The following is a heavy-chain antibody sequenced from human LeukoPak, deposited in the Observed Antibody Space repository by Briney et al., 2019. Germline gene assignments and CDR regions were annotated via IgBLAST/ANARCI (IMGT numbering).Heavy chain of an antibody. Sequence: PSETLSLTCTVSGGSISSYYWSWIRQPAGKGLEWIGRIYTSGSTNYNPSLKSRVTMSVDTSKNQFSLKLSSVTAADTAVYYCARGRWLHNGVYYYYYYMDVWGKGTTVTISS. J-gene: IGHJ6*03. CDR3: ARGRWLHNGVYYYYYYMDV. CDR1: GGSISSYY. V-gene: IGHV4-4*07. CDR2: IYTSGST. D-gene: IGHD5-24*01.